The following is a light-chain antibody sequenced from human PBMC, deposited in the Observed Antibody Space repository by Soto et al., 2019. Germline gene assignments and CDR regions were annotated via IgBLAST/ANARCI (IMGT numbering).Light chain of an antibody. Sequence: DIQMTQSPSDMSASVGDRVTITCRASQDISNFLVWFQQRPGKVPKPLMYSANRLESGVPSRFSGSGSGTEFTLTISSLQPEDFATYYCLQHKSYPRTFGQGTKVDIK. CDR3: LQHKSYPRT. J-gene: IGKJ1*01. CDR1: QDISNF. CDR2: SAN. V-gene: IGKV1-17*03.